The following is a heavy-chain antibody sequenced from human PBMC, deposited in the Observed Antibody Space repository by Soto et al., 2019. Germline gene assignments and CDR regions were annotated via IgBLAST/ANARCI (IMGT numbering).Heavy chain of an antibody. CDR2: ISYDGGDK. CDR3: SRDRCRGGTCDFTY. J-gene: IGHJ4*02. D-gene: IGHD2-15*01. Sequence: QVQLVESGGGVVQPGRSLRLSCTASGFTFSSYAMHWVRQAPGKGLEWVAVISYDGGDKYYADSMKGRFTISRDNSKNTLFLQMKSLRPEDTAVYYCSRDRCRGGTCDFTYWGQGTLVTVSS. V-gene: IGHV3-30-3*01. CDR1: GFTFSSYA.